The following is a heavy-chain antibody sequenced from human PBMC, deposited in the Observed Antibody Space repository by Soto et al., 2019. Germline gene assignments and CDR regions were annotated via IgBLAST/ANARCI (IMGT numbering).Heavy chain of an antibody. CDR3: AADPLSYYGSGSPPPYYYYGMDV. Sequence: GASVKVSCKASGFTFTSSAVQWVRQARGQRLEWIGWIVVGSGNTNYAQKFQERVTITRDMSTSTAYMELSSLRSEDTAVYYCAADPLSYYGSGSPPPYYYYGMDVWGQGTTVTVSS. D-gene: IGHD3-10*01. CDR2: IVVGSGNT. J-gene: IGHJ6*02. CDR1: GFTFTSSA. V-gene: IGHV1-58*01.